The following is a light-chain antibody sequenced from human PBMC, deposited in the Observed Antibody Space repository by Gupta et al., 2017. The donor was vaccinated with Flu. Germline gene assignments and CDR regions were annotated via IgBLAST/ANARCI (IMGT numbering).Light chain of an antibody. Sequence: QSLLTQPPSASVTPGPRVTFSSSGSSSNIGSSTVHWYQQLPGTAPKLLIYSNNQRPSGFPDRFSGSKSGTAASLGISGLQSEDEADYYCAAWDNSLNALVFGGGTKLTVL. CDR2: SNN. J-gene: IGLJ2*01. CDR1: SSNIGSST. V-gene: IGLV1-44*01. CDR3: AAWDNSLNALV.